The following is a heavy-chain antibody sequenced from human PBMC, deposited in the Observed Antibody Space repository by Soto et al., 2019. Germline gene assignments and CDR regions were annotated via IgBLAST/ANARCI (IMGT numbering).Heavy chain of an antibody. CDR1: GFTFSSYA. D-gene: IGHD6-13*01. Sequence: GGSLRLSCAASGFTFSSYAMSWVRQAPGKGLKWVSAISGSGGSTYYADSVKGRFTISRDNSKNTLYLQMNSLRAEDTAVYYCAKDMEKQQLGSDYYYYGMDVWGQGTTVTVSS. CDR3: AKDMEKQQLGSDYYYYGMDV. V-gene: IGHV3-23*01. J-gene: IGHJ6*02. CDR2: ISGSGGST.